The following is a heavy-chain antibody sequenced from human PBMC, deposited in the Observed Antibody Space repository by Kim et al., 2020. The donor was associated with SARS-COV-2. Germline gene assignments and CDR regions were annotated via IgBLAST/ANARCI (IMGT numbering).Heavy chain of an antibody. J-gene: IGHJ6*02. CDR2: ITPMLGTA. CDR1: GGTFNSYA. V-gene: IGHV1-69*13. CDR3: AKSTSKSSSFLYYFGMDV. D-gene: IGHD6-13*01. Sequence: SVKVSCKASGGTFNSYAISWVRQAPGQGLEWMGGITPMLGTANYAQKFQGRVTITADESTSTAYMELSSLISEDTAVYFCAKSTSKSSSFLYYFGMDVWGQGTTVTVSS.